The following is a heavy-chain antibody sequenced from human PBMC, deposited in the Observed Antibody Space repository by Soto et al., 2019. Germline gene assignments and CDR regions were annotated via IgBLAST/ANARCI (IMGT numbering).Heavy chain of an antibody. CDR2: IIPIFGTA. J-gene: IGHJ5*02. D-gene: IGHD5-18*01. Sequence: QVQLVQSGAEVKKPGSSVQVSCKASGGTFSSFAINWVRQAPGQGLEWMGGIIPIFGTANYAQNFQGSITITADESTSTAYMELSSLRSEDTAVYYCARSHAAMAPNWLDPWGQGTLVTVSS. CDR1: GGTFSSFA. V-gene: IGHV1-69*12. CDR3: ARSHAAMAPNWLDP.